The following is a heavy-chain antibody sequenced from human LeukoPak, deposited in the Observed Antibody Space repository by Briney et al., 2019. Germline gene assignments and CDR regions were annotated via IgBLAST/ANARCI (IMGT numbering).Heavy chain of an antibody. D-gene: IGHD2-21*01. CDR3: ARPRDDQGLDWFDP. CDR2: INSDGSST. V-gene: IGHV3-74*01. J-gene: IGHJ5*02. Sequence: PGGSLRLSCAASGFTFSSYWMHWVRQAPGKGLVWVSRINSDGSSTSYADSVKGRFTISRDNAKNTLYLQMNSLRAEDTAVYYCARPRDDQGLDWFDPWGQGTLVTVSS. CDR1: GFTFSSYW.